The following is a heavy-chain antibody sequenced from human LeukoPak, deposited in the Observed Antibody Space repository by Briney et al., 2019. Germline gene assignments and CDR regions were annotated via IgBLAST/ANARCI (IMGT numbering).Heavy chain of an antibody. J-gene: IGHJ4*02. CDR1: GYTFTSYG. D-gene: IGHD2-2*01. V-gene: IGHV1-18*01. Sequence: ASVKVSCKASGYTFTSYGISWVRQAPGQGLEWMGWISAYNGNTNYAQKLQGRVIMTTDTSTSTAYMELRSLRSDDTAVYYCARDTACSSTSCYRVKNFDYWGQGTLVTVSS. CDR3: ARDTACSSTSCYRVKNFDY. CDR2: ISAYNGNT.